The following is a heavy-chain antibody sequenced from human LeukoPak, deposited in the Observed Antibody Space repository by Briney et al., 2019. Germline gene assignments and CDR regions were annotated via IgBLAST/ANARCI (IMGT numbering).Heavy chain of an antibody. CDR2: INHSGST. D-gene: IGHD1-26*01. V-gene: IGHV4-34*01. Sequence: SETLSLTCAVNGGSSRGYYWSWIRHPPGKGLEWIGEINHSGSTNYNPSLKSRVTISVDTSKNQFSLKLSSVTAADTAVYYCARWGLRRDYDYWGQGTLVTVSS. J-gene: IGHJ4*02. CDR3: ARWGLRRDYDY. CDR1: GGSSRGYY.